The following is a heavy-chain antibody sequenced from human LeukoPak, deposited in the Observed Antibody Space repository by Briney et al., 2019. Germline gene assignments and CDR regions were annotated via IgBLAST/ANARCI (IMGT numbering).Heavy chain of an antibody. D-gene: IGHD1-26*01. V-gene: IGHV3-48*01. CDR3: ARVWYSGSYYFDY. CDR2: ISSTSSTI. CDR1: GFTFSSYS. Sequence: PGGSLRLSCAASGFTFSSYSMNWVRQAPGKGLEWVSYISSTSSTIYYADSVKGRFTISRDNAKNSLYLQMNSLRAEDTAVYYCARVWYSGSYYFDYWGQGTLVTVSS. J-gene: IGHJ4*02.